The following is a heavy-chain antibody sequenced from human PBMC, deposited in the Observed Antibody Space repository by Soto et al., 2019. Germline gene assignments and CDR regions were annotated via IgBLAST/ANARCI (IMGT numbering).Heavy chain of an antibody. CDR1: GFTFSRYG. V-gene: IGHV3-21*01. J-gene: IGHJ6*02. D-gene: IGHD6-19*01. CDR3: ARDHPIAVALGHHYYGVDV. Sequence: EVQLVESGGGLVKPGGSLRLSCAASGFTFSRYGMNWVRQAPGQGLEWVSSITSSGSSIYYADSVKGRFTISRDNAKNSLYLQMNSLRAEDTAVYYCARDHPIAVALGHHYYGVDVWGQGTAVTVSS. CDR2: ITSSGSSI.